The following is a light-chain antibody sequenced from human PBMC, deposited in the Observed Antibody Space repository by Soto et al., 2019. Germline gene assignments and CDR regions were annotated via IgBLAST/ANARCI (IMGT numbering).Light chain of an antibody. CDR1: SSDVGGYNL. V-gene: IGLV2-23*01. Sequence: QSVLTQPASVSGSPGQSITISCTGTSSDVGGYNLVSWYQHHPGKAPKLMIYEDTRRPSGVSSRFSASRSGNTASLTISGLQAEDEADYYCCSYAGTTTWMFGGGTQLTVL. CDR2: EDT. J-gene: IGLJ3*02. CDR3: CSYAGTTTWM.